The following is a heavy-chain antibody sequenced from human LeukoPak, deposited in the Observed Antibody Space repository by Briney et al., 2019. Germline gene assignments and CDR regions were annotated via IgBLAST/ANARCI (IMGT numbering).Heavy chain of an antibody. CDR2: IWNDGSYK. J-gene: IGHJ4*02. D-gene: IGHD6-13*01. CDR3: AKVRQFTAATGTGLDQ. Sequence: GRSLRLSCAASGFTFSIYGMHWVRQAPGKGLDWVAVIWNDGSYKYYADSVRGRFTISRDNSMNTVYLQMNSLRAEDTAVYYCAKVRQFTAATGTGLDQWGQGTLVTVSS. V-gene: IGHV3-33*06. CDR1: GFTFSIYG.